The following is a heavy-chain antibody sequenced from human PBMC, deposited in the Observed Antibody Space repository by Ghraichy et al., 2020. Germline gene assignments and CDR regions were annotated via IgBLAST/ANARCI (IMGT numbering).Heavy chain of an antibody. V-gene: IGHV4-34*01. CDR3: ARVRGIAGYYYYGMDV. J-gene: IGHJ6*02. Sequence: SETLSLTCAVYGGSFSGYYWSWIRQPPGKGLEWIGEINHSGSTNYNPSLKSRVTISVDTSKNQFSLKLSSVTAADTAVYYCARVRGIAGYYYYGMDVWGQGTTVTVSS. CDR2: INHSGST. D-gene: IGHD6-13*01. CDR1: GGSFSGYY.